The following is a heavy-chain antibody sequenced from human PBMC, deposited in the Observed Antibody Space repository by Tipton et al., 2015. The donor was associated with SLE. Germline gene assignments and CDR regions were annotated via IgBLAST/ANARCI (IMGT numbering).Heavy chain of an antibody. D-gene: IGHD6-13*01. CDR3: AKDVRSSWYGYAFDI. V-gene: IGHV3-30*02. CDR2: IRFDGTNK. Sequence: SLRLSCAASGFTFSSYAMHWVRQAPGKGLEWVAFIRFDGTNKYYADSVKGRFTISRDNSKNTLYLQMNSLRAEDTAVYYCAKDVRSSWYGYAFDIWGQGTMVTVSS. J-gene: IGHJ3*02. CDR1: GFTFSSYA.